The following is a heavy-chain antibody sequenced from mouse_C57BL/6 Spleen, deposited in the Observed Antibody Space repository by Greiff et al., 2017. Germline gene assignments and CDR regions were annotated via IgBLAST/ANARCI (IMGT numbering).Heavy chain of an antibody. Sequence: EVQLQQSGPALVKPSQTVSLTCTVTGYSITNGNHWWNWIRPVSGSKLEWIGYISSGGSTDSNPSLKSRITITRDTSKKQYFLQLNSVTAEDIATYCGASGDGNYPYDFDYWGQGTTLTVSS. D-gene: IGHD2-1*01. CDR3: ASGDGNYPYDFDY. CDR1: GYSITNGNHW. V-gene: IGHV3-4*01. J-gene: IGHJ2*01. CDR2: ISSGGST.